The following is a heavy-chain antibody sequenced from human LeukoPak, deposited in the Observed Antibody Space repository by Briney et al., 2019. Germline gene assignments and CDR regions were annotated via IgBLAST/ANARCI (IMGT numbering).Heavy chain of an antibody. CDR1: GGSISSYY. CDR2: IYYSGST. CDR3: ARTYSSSWYGLRDWFDP. Sequence: KSSETLSLTCTVSGGSISSYYWSWIRQPPGKGLEWIGYIYYSGSTNYNPSLKSRVTISVDTSKNQFSLKLSSVTAADTAVYYCARTYSSSWYGLRDWFDPWGQGTLVTVSS. J-gene: IGHJ5*02. V-gene: IGHV4-59*01. D-gene: IGHD6-13*01.